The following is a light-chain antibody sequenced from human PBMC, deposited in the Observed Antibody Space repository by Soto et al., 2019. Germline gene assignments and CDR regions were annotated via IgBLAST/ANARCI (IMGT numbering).Light chain of an antibody. CDR3: QQRSNSPLT. CDR1: QSVSSY. CDR2: DAS. V-gene: IGKV3-11*01. J-gene: IGKJ4*01. Sequence: EIVLTQSPATLSLSPGESATLSCRASQSVSSYLAWYQQKPGQAPRLLIYDASNRATGIPARFRGSGSGTDFTLTISSLEPEDFAVYYCQQRSNSPLTFGGGTKVEIK.